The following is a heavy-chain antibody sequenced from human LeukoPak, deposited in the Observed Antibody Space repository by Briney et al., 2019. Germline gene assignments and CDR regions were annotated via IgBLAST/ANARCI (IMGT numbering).Heavy chain of an antibody. CDR2: TYYRSKWYY. CDR3: ARGNSGMTVALFHY. V-gene: IGHV6-1*01. J-gene: IGHJ4*02. D-gene: IGHD6-19*01. Sequence: SQTLSLTCAISGDSISSNSAAWNWLRQSPSRGLEWLGRTYYRSKWYYDYAESVKSRMTINPDTSKNQFSLQLNSVTPEDTAVYFCARGNSGMTVALFHYWGQGTLVTVSS. CDR1: GDSISSNSAA.